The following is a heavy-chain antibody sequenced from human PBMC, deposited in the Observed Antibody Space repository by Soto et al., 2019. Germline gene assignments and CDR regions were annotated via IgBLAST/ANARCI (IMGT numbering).Heavy chain of an antibody. V-gene: IGHV5-10-1*01. J-gene: IGHJ4*02. Sequence: GESLKISCKGSGYTFTDYRIGWVRQMPGKGLEWMGRIDPSDSYTNYSPSFQGHVTISADKSISTAYLQWSSLKASDTAMYYCAIRRYDSSGYYYCHYWGQGTLVTVSS. CDR2: IDPSDSYT. D-gene: IGHD3-22*01. CDR1: GYTFTDYR. CDR3: AIRRYDSSGYYYCHY.